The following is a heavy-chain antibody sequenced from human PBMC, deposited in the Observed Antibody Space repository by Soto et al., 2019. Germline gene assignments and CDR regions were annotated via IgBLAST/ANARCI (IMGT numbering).Heavy chain of an antibody. CDR2: MNPASGNT. V-gene: IGHV1-8*01. D-gene: IGHD6-13*01. J-gene: IGHJ4*01. Sequence: ASVKVSCKASGYTFTRDDIYWVRQAPGQGLELVGWMNPASGNTGSEQKFQGRVTMTRNTSITTAYLELSSLRSQDTAVYYCARLDSAEGIIDHWGQ. CDR3: ARLDSAEGIIDH. CDR1: GYTFTRDD.